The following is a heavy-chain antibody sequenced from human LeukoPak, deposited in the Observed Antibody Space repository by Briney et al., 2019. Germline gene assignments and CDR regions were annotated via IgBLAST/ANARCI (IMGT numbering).Heavy chain of an antibody. CDR1: GFTVSSNS. Sequence: GGSLRLSCTVSGFTVSSNSMSWVRQAPGKGLEWVSFIYSAGSTHHSGSVKGRFTISIDNSKNTLYLQMNSLRAEDTAVYYCARRAGANTHPYDYGGQGPLVTVSS. CDR2: IYSAGST. CDR3: ARRAGANTHPYDY. D-gene: IGHD4/OR15-4a*01. J-gene: IGHJ4*02. V-gene: IGHV3-53*01.